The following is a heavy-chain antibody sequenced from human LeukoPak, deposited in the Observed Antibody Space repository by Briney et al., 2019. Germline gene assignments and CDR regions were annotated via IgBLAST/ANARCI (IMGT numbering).Heavy chain of an antibody. D-gene: IGHD4-17*01. CDR1: GYRFPSYC. J-gene: IGHJ6*01. CDR2: IYPSDSDT. V-gene: IGHV5-51*01. CDR3: ARRVDGDSNGTNG. Sequence: GESLQISCKGSGYRFPSYCIGWVRQMPGKGLEWVGIIYPSDSDTRYSPSFQGQVTISADKSITTAYLQWSSLKASDTAIYYCARRVDGDSNGTNGWRQRTTVTVSS.